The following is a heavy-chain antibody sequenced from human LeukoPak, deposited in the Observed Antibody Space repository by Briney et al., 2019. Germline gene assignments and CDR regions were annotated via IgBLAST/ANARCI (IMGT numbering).Heavy chain of an antibody. Sequence: PGGSLRLSCVASGFTFTGHSMHWVRQAPGKGLEWISVVSHDEKTIFYADSLKGRFTVSRDNSKNTVYLQMNSLRDEDTAVYFCARNSGYDTFDYWGQGTLVTVSS. D-gene: IGHD5-12*01. CDR2: VSHDEKTI. CDR1: GFTFTGHS. V-gene: IGHV3-30*03. CDR3: ARNSGYDTFDY. J-gene: IGHJ4*02.